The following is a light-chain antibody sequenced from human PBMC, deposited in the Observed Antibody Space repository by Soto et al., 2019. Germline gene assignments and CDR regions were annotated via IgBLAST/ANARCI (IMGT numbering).Light chain of an antibody. V-gene: IGKV1-5*01. Sequence: DIRVTQSPPTLSASVGDRVTITCRASQTITTWMAWYQQKPGKAPKLHVYDASTLQSGVATRFSGSGSGTEFTLIISGLQPEDSATYYCQQYTNTNNPWMFGQGTKVEI. CDR1: QTITTW. CDR2: DAS. CDR3: QQYTNTNNPWM. J-gene: IGKJ1*01.